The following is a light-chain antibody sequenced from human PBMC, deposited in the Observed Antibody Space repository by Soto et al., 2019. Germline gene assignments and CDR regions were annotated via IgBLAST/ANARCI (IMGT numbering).Light chain of an antibody. Sequence: QSVLTQPPSASGTPGQRVTISCSGSSSNIGSNYVYWYQQLPGTAPKLLIYRNNQRPSGVPDRFSGSKSGTSASLAISGLRSEDEADYHCAACDDSLSGRVFGGGTKLTVL. J-gene: IGLJ3*02. CDR1: SSNIGSNY. CDR2: RNN. V-gene: IGLV1-47*01. CDR3: AACDDSLSGRV.